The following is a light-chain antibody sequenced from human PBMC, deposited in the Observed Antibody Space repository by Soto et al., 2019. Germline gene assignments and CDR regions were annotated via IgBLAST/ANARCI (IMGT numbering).Light chain of an antibody. Sequence: QSALTQPASVSGSPGQSITISCTGTSSDVGGYNYVSWYHQHPGKAPKLMIYDVSNRPSGVSNRFSGSKSGNTASLTISGLQAEDEADYYCSSYTSSSTVVFGGGTKLTGL. J-gene: IGLJ2*01. CDR1: SSDVGGYNY. CDR2: DVS. CDR3: SSYTSSSTVV. V-gene: IGLV2-14*01.